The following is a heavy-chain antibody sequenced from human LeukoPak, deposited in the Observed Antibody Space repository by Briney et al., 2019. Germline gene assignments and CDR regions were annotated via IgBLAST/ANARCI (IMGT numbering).Heavy chain of an antibody. Sequence: SETLSLTCTVSGGSISSNDYYWGWIRQPPGKGLEWIGSIYYGGDIYYNLSLKSRVTISVDTSKSQFSLKLNSVTAADTAVYYCARRRTNWFDPWGQGTLVTVSS. CDR2: IYYGGDI. J-gene: IGHJ5*02. CDR3: ARRRTNWFDP. V-gene: IGHV4-39*07. CDR1: GGSISSNDYY.